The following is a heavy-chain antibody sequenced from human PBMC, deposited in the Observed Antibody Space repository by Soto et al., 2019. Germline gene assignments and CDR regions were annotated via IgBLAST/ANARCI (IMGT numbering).Heavy chain of an antibody. J-gene: IGHJ4*02. CDR3: TIDDFWNGFRHDY. CDR1: GFSFSSYA. V-gene: IGHV3-23*01. Sequence: EVRLLESGGGLVQPGGSLRLSCGASGFSFSSYAMSWVRQAPGKGLEWVSAIRSGSGRTYYADSVKGRFTISRDNSKSTLYLQMNNLRGGDTAVYYWTIDDFWNGFRHDYWGQGTLVTGSS. CDR2: IRSGSGRT. D-gene: IGHD3-3*01.